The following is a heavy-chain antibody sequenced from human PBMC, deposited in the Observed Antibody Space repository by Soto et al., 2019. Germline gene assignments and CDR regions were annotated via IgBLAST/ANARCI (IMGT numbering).Heavy chain of an antibody. Sequence: RRLSCAASGFVFSDFQFNWVRQAPGGGLEWLSSITGTSAFTEYAESIEGRFTISRDNPNKLLFLHMDNLRPEDTAVYYCARDNLAFQGAFDIWGQGTLVTVSS. CDR2: ITGTSAFT. CDR3: ARDNLAFQGAFDI. V-gene: IGHV3-21*01. D-gene: IGHD3-16*01. CDR1: GFVFSDFQ. J-gene: IGHJ4*02.